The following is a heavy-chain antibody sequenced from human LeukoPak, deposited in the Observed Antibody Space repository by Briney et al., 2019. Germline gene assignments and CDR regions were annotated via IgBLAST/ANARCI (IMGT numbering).Heavy chain of an antibody. CDR3: ARETSGITGTTSY. CDR2: ISSSSSYI. J-gene: IGHJ4*02. D-gene: IGHD1-7*01. CDR1: GFTFSSYS. Sequence: GGSLRLSCAASGFTFSSYSMNWVRQAPGEGLEWVSSISSSSSYIYYADSVKGRFTISRDNAKNSLYLQMNSLRAEDTAVYYCARETSGITGTTSYWGQGTLVTVSS. V-gene: IGHV3-21*01.